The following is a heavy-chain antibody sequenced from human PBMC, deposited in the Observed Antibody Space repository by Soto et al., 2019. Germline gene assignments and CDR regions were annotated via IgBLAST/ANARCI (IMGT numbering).Heavy chain of an antibody. D-gene: IGHD3-10*01. CDR1: GYSFTSYA. J-gene: IGHJ5*02. Sequence: ASVKVSCKASGYSFTSYAMHSVRQAPGQRLEWMGWINAYNGNTNYAQKLQGRVTMTTDTSTSTAYMELRSLRSDDTAVYYCARDMGYGSGVGLFDLWVQGTLVTVS. CDR3: ARDMGYGSGVGLFDL. V-gene: IGHV1-18*01. CDR2: INAYNGNT.